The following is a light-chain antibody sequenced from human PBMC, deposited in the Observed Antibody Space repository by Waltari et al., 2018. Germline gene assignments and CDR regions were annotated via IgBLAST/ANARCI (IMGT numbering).Light chain of an antibody. Sequence: DVVMTRSPLSLPVTLGQPATISCRSSQSLVHSDGKTYLNWFQQRPGQSPRRLIYKVFNRDSGVPDRFSGSGSGTDFTLTISRVEAEDVGTYYCMQATQWPLTFGQGTKVEIK. CDR2: KVF. J-gene: IGKJ1*01. V-gene: IGKV2-30*02. CDR3: MQATQWPLT. CDR1: QSLVHSDGKTY.